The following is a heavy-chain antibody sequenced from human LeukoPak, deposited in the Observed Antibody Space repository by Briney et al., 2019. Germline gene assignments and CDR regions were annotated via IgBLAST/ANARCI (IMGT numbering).Heavy chain of an antibody. CDR3: ARGDFWSGYRHAFDI. J-gene: IGHJ3*02. D-gene: IGHD3-3*01. CDR1: GGSISSGSYY. CDR2: IYTSGST. V-gene: IGHV4-61*02. Sequence: PSQTLSLTCTVSGGSISSGSYYWGWIRQPGGKGLEWIGRIYTSGSTNYDPSLKSRVTISVDTSKNQFSLKLSSVTAADTAVYYCARGDFWSGYRHAFDIWGQGTMVTVSS.